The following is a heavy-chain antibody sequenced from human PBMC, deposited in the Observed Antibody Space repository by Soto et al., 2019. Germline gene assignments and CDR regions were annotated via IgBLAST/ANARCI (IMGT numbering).Heavy chain of an antibody. J-gene: IGHJ4*02. CDR3: ARVGVGSYHFDF. V-gene: IGHV3-74*01. CDR1: GFTFSSYW. Sequence: EVQLVESGGGVVQPGGSLRLSCAASGFTFSSYWMHWVRQAPGKGLVWVSRINPDGRTTSYADSVKGRFTISRDNAKNTLFLEMNSLRVEDTAVHYCARVGVGSYHFDFWGQGTLVTVSA. CDR2: INPDGRTT. D-gene: IGHD3-10*01.